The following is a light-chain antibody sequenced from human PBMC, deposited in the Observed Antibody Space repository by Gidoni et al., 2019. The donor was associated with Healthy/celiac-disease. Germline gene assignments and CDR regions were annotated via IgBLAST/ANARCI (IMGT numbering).Light chain of an antibody. J-gene: IGKJ2*01. CDR3: QQYNSYSRT. Sequence: IQMTQSPSTLSASVGDRVTITCRPSQSISSWLAWYQQKPGKAPKLLIYKASSLESGVTSRFSGSGSGTEFTITSSSLQPDDFATYYCQQYNSYSRTFGQGTKLEIK. CDR1: QSISSW. CDR2: KAS. V-gene: IGKV1-5*03.